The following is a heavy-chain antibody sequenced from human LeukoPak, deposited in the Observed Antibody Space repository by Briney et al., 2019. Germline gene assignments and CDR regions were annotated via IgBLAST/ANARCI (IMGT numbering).Heavy chain of an antibody. J-gene: IGHJ6*03. CDR1: GGSISSYY. V-gene: IGHV4-59*01. Sequence: SETLSLTRTVSGGSISSYYWSWIRQPPGKGLEWIGYIYYSGSTNYNPSLKSRVTISVDTSKNQFSLKLSSVTAADTAVYYCARTPGGWLQYDFYYYYYMDVWGKGTTVTVSS. CDR3: ARTPGGWLQYDFYYYYYMDV. D-gene: IGHD5-24*01. CDR2: IYYSGST.